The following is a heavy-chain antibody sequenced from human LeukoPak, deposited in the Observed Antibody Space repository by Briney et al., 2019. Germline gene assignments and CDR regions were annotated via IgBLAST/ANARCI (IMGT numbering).Heavy chain of an antibody. CDR3: ATELRWKDH. CDR2: FDPEDGET. Sequence: GASLKVSCKVSGYTLTELSMHWVRQAPGKGLEWMGGFDPEDGETIYAQKFQGRVTMTRDTSISTAYMELSSLTSEDTAVYYCATELRWKDHWGQGTLVTVSS. CDR1: GYTLTELS. J-gene: IGHJ4*02. D-gene: IGHD4-23*01. V-gene: IGHV1-24*01.